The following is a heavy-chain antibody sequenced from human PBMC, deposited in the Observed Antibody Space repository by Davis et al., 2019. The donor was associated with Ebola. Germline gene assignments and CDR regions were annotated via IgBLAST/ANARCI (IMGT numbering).Heavy chain of an antibody. CDR3: ARDPPGP. V-gene: IGHV1-69*04. J-gene: IGHJ5*02. D-gene: IGHD3-10*01. CDR2: IIPIVGIG. Sequence: SVKVSCKASGDTFNIYPISWVRQAPGQGLEWMGRIIPIVGIGDYAQSFRGRVTITADKSTSTAYLELSSLISDDTAVYFCARDPPGPWGQGTLVTVSS. CDR1: GDTFNIYP.